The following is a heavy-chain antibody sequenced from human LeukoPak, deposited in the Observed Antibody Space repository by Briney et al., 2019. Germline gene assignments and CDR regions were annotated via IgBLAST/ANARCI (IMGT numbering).Heavy chain of an antibody. CDR3: ARAVAGPILGYYFDY. Sequence: PSETLSLTCAVYGGSFSGYYWSWLRQPPGKGLEWIGEINHSGSTNYNPSLKSRVTISVDTSKNQFSLKLSSVTAADTAVYYCARAVAGPILGYYFDYWGQGTLVTVSS. V-gene: IGHV4-34*01. D-gene: IGHD6-19*01. CDR2: INHSGST. CDR1: GGSFSGYY. J-gene: IGHJ4*02.